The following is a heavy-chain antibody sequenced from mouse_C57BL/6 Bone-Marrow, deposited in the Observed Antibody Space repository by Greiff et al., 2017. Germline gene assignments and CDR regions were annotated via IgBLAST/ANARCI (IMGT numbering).Heavy chain of an antibody. Sequence: EVQLQQSGAELVRPGASVKLSCTASGFNIKDDYMHWVKQRPEQGLEWIGWIDPENGDTEYASQFQGKATITADTSSNTAYLQLSSLTSEDTAVYYCTTWGRYYYAMDYWGQGTSVTVSS. J-gene: IGHJ4*01. V-gene: IGHV14-4*01. CDR3: TTWGRYYYAMDY. CDR2: IDPENGDT. CDR1: GFNIKDDY.